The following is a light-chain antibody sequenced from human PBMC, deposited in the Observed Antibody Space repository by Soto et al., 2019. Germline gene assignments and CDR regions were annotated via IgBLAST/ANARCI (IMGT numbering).Light chain of an antibody. CDR2: AVR. Sequence: QSALTQPHSVSGSPGESVTISCTGTSSDVGAYNFVSWYQQHPGKAPRLLIYAVRKRLAVVPDRFSGSKSGNTASLTISGLQVEDEADYYCCSYAGSSTFDVFGTGTRSPS. CDR1: SSDVGAYNF. CDR3: CSYAGSSTFDV. J-gene: IGLJ1*01. V-gene: IGLV2-11*01.